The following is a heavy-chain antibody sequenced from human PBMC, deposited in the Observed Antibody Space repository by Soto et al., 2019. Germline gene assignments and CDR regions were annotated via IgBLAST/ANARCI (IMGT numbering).Heavy chain of an antibody. CDR1: GYTFTSYG. CDR2: INPNNGDT. CDR3: ARDRSVAGSPYFDY. D-gene: IGHD6-19*01. V-gene: IGHV1-2*04. J-gene: IGHJ4*02. Sequence: ASVKVSCKASGYTFTSYGISWVRQAPGQGLEWMGWINPNNGDTNYAQKFQGWVTMTRDTSISTAYMELSRLRSDDTAVYYCARDRSVAGSPYFDYWGQGTLVTVSS.